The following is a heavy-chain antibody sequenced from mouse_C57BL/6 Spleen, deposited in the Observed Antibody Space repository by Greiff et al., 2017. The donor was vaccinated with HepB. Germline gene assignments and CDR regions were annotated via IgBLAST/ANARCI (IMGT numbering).Heavy chain of an antibody. D-gene: IGHD1-1*01. V-gene: IGHV1-85*01. CDR2: IYPRDGST. CDR1: GYTFTSYD. CDR3: ARGYYGSLYYYAMDY. J-gene: IGHJ4*01. Sequence: QVHVKQSGPELVKPGASVKLSCKASGYTFTSYDINWVKQRPGQGLEWIGWIYPRDGSTKYNEKFKGKATLTVDTSSSTAYMELHSLTSEDSAVYFCARGYYGSLYYYAMDYWGQGTSVTVSS.